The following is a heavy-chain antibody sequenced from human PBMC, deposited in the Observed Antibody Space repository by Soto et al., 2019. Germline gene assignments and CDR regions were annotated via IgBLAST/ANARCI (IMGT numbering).Heavy chain of an antibody. D-gene: IGHD3-10*01. Sequence: QVQLQESGPGLVKPSQTLSLTCTVSGGSISSGGYYWSWIRQHPGKGLEWIGSICYSGSTYYNPALKSRITRSVDTSKNQYSLKLSSVTAADTAVYYCARANLLLWCGELYYWGQGTLVTVSS. J-gene: IGHJ4*02. CDR3: ARANLLLWCGELYY. CDR2: ICYSGST. V-gene: IGHV4-31*03. CDR1: GGSISSGGYY.